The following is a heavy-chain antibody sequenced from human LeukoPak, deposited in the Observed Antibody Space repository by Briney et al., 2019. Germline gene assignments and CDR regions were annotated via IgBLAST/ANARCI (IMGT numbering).Heavy chain of an antibody. Sequence: GGSLRLSCAASGFIFSSYGMHWVRQAPGKGLEWVAVISYDGSNKYYADSVKGRFTISRDNSKNTLYLQMNSLRAEDTAVYYCAKWPADWGQGTLVTVSS. CDR2: ISYDGSNK. V-gene: IGHV3-30*18. CDR1: GFIFSSYG. CDR3: AKWPAD. J-gene: IGHJ4*02.